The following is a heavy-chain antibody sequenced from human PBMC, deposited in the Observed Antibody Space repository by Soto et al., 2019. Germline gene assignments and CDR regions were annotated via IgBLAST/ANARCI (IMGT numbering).Heavy chain of an antibody. Sequence: GGSLRLSCAASGFTFSSYWMSWVRQAPGKGLEWVANIKQDGSEKYYVDSVKGRFTISRDNAKNSLYLQMNSLRAEDTAVYHCARENIPNTLSSGWYVYWGQGTLVTVSS. D-gene: IGHD6-19*01. J-gene: IGHJ4*02. CDR3: ARENIPNTLSSGWYVY. V-gene: IGHV3-7*01. CDR2: IKQDGSEK. CDR1: GFTFSSYW.